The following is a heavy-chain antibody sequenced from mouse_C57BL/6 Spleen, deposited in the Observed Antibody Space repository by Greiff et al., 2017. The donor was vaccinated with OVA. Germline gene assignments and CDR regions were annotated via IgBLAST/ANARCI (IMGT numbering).Heavy chain of an antibody. CDR2: INPGSGGT. V-gene: IGHV1-54*01. CDR3: ARWSGYDYDGCAY. Sequence: QVQLQQSGAELVRPGTSVKVSCKASGYAFTNYLIEWVKQRPGQGLEWIGVINPGSGGTNYNEKFKGKATLTADKSSSTAYMQLSSLTSEDSAVYFCARWSGYDYDGCAYWGQGTLVTVSA. D-gene: IGHD2-4*01. CDR1: GYAFTNYL. J-gene: IGHJ3*01.